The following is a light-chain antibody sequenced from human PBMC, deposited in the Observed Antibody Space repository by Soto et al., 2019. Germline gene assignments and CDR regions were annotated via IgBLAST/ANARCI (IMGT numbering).Light chain of an antibody. J-gene: IGLJ1*01. CDR1: SSDVGGYNY. Sequence: QSALTQPASVSGSHGQSITISCTGTSSDVGGYNYVSWYQQYPGKAPKLMIYDVSYRPSGVSNRLSGSRSGNTASLTISGLQAADEADYYCSSYTISSTLIFGTGTKLTVL. CDR3: SSYTISSTLI. CDR2: DVS. V-gene: IGLV2-14*01.